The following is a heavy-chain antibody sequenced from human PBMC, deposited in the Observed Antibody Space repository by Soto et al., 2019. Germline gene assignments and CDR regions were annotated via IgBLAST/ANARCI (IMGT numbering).Heavy chain of an antibody. J-gene: IGHJ5*02. CDR1: GYTFTSYY. D-gene: IGHD6-13*01. CDR3: ARVDSSSWYLGWFDL. CDR2: INPSGGST. Sequence: ASVKVSCKASGYTFTSYYMHWVRQAPGQGLEWMGIINPSGGSTSYAQKFQGRVTMTRDTSTSTVYMELSSLRSEDTAVYYCARVDSSSWYLGWFDLWGQGTLVPVSS. V-gene: IGHV1-46*01.